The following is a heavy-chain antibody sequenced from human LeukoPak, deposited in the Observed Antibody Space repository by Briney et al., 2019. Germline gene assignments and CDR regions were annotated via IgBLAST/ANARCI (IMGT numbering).Heavy chain of an antibody. V-gene: IGHV4-38-2*02. Sequence: KPSETLSLTCTVSGYSISSGHYWGWIRQPPGKGLEWIGSIYHSGSTYYNPSLKSRVTISVDTSKNQFSLKLSSVTAADTAVYYCARDCGSSWPRAFDYWGQGTLVTVSS. J-gene: IGHJ4*02. CDR3: ARDCGSSWPRAFDY. CDR2: IYHSGST. CDR1: GYSISSGHY. D-gene: IGHD6-13*01.